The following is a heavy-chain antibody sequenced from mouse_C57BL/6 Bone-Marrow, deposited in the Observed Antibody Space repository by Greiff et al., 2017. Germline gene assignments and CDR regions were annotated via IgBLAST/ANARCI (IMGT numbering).Heavy chain of an antibody. Sequence: QVQLQQPGAELVKPGASVKLSCKASGYTFTNYWMHWVKQRPGQGLEWIGMMHPNGGSPDYNEKFKSEATLSVDKSSRTAYMELSSLTSEDSTVYYCARSDDYDDYTMDYWGRGTAVTVS. CDR2: MHPNGGSP. CDR1: GYTFTNYW. J-gene: IGHJ4*01. V-gene: IGHV1-64*01. D-gene: IGHD2-4*01. CDR3: ARSDDYDDYTMDY.